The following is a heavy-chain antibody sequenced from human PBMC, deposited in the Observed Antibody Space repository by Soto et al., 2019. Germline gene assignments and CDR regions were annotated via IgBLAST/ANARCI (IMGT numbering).Heavy chain of an antibody. CDR2: ISYDGSNK. Sequence: GGSLTLSCAASRFTLSSYGMHWVRQAQGKGLEWVAVISYDGSNKYYADSVKGRFTISRDNSKNTLYLQMNSLRAEDTAVYYCAKTLSGYNYGPSGSYYYGMDVWGQGTTVTAP. J-gene: IGHJ6*02. CDR1: RFTLSSYG. V-gene: IGHV3-30*18. D-gene: IGHD5-18*01. CDR3: AKTLSGYNYGPSGSYYYGMDV.